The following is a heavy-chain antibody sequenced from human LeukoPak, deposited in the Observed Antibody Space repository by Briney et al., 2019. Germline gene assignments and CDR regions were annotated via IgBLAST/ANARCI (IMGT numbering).Heavy chain of an antibody. V-gene: IGHV4-59*08. CDR2: IYNSRST. Sequence: PSGTLSLTCTVSGGSTSNYYWTWIRQPPGERLEWIGYIYNSRSTNYNPALNSRVTISADASKNQFSLKLNSVTAADTAVYYCARRNVLTEGEALDVWGQGTMVTVSS. CDR1: GGSTSNYY. J-gene: IGHJ3*01. CDR3: ARRNVLTEGEALDV. D-gene: IGHD3-9*01.